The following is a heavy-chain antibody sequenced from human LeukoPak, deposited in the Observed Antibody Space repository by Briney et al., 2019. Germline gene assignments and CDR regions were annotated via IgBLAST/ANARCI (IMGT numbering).Heavy chain of an antibody. CDR2: INPSGGST. CDR1: GYTFTSYY. J-gene: IGHJ4*02. CDR3: ASLAAPAGPDY. Sequence: APVKVSCKASGYTFTSYYMHWVRQAPGQGLEWMGIINPSGGSTSYAQKFQGRVTMTRDTSTSTVYMELSSLRSEDTAVYYCASLAAPAGPDYWGQGTLVTVSS. D-gene: IGHD6-6*01. V-gene: IGHV1-46*01.